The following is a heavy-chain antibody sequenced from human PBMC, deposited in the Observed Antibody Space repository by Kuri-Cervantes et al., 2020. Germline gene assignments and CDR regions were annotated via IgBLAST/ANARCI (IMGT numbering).Heavy chain of an antibody. V-gene: IGHV3-7*01. Sequence: GESLKISCAASGFTFSSYWMSWVRQAPGKGLEWVANIKQDGSEKYYVDSVKGRFTISRDNSKNTLYLQMNSLRAEDTAVYYCAKSFDIWGQGTMVTVSS. CDR1: GFTFSSYW. CDR2: IKQDGSEK. CDR3: AKSFDI. J-gene: IGHJ3*02.